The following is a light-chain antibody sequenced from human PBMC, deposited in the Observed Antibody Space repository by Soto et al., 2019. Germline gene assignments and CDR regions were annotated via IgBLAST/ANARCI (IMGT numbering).Light chain of an antibody. CDR1: QGISSY. Sequence: DIQLTQSPSSLSASVGDRVTITCRASQGISSYLAWYQQKPGKAPNLLIYAASTLQGGVPSRFSGSGSGTDYTLTISSLQPEDFATDYCQQLITYPFTFGPGTKVDIK. CDR2: AAS. CDR3: QQLITYPFT. V-gene: IGKV1-9*01. J-gene: IGKJ3*01.